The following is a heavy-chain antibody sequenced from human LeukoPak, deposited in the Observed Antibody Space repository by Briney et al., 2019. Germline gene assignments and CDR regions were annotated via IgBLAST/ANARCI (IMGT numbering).Heavy chain of an antibody. D-gene: IGHD1-26*01. CDR3: ARDLVGATNYFDY. V-gene: IGHV4-4*02. Sequence: PSGTLSLTCAVSGGSISSSNWWSWVRQPPGKGLEWIGEIYHSGSTNYNPSLKSRVTISVDKSKNQFSLKLSSVTAADTAVYYCARDLVGATNYFDYWGQGTLVTVSS. CDR2: IYHSGST. J-gene: IGHJ4*02. CDR1: GGSISSSNW.